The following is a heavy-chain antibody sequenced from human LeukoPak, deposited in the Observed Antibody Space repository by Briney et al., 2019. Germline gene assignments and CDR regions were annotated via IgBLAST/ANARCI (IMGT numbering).Heavy chain of an antibody. J-gene: IGHJ4*02. D-gene: IGHD6-19*01. CDR1: GFTLSSYA. V-gene: IGHV3-23*01. CDR3: AKTTTGYSSGRYPGWPVDY. CDR2: ISGSGGTT. Sequence: QTGGSLRLSCAASGFTLSSYAMTWVRQAPGKGLKWVSGISGSGGTTYYADFVKGRFTISRDNSKNTLYLQMNSLSTEDTAVYYCAKTTTGYSSGRYPGWPVDYWGQGTLVTVSS.